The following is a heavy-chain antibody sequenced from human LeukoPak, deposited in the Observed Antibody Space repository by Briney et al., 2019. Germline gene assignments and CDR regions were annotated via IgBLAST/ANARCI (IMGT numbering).Heavy chain of an antibody. D-gene: IGHD1/OR15-1a*01. Sequence: ASVMISSTAAGYTFTGYYMIWVRRAPGQGLEWMGWVNPNSGGTDYAQKFQGRVTITGDTSINTAYMELSRLKSDDSAIYYCARLRCWNNENFFDFWGHGAPFSVSS. J-gene: IGHJ4*01. CDR2: VNPNSGGT. CDR3: ARLRCWNNENFFDF. CDR1: GYTFTGYY. V-gene: IGHV1-2*02.